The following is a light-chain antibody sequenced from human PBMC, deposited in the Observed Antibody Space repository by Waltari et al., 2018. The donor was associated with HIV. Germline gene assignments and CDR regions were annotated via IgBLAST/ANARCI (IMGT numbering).Light chain of an antibody. V-gene: IGLV2-14*01. J-gene: IGLJ3*02. CDR3: SSYTSSSTWV. CDR2: DVS. CDR1: SSDVGGYNH. Sequence: QSALTQPASVSGSPGQSITISCTGTSSDVGGYNHVSWYQQHPGKAPKFMIYDVSKRPSGVSNRCTGSKSGNTASLTISGLQAEDEADYYCSSYTSSSTWVFGGGTKLTVL.